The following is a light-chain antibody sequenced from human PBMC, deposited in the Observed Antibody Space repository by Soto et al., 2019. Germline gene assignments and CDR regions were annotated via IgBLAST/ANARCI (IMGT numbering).Light chain of an antibody. CDR1: HRLXSH. V-gene: IGKV3-11*01. Sequence: IELTHSPSALSLSPGARATLSCRASHRLXSHFFCDQRKPGQAHRILSSAESNRATAIPARFSGSGSGTDFALTLSSRMPEDFACSYCHQRRNSPSRTVAQGTRVEI. CDR3: HQRRNSPSRT. J-gene: IGKJ5*01. CDR2: AES.